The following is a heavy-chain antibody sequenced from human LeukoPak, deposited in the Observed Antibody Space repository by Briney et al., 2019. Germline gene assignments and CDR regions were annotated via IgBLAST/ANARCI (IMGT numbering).Heavy chain of an antibody. CDR3: ARDGAAAATGPVSY. Sequence: ASVKVSCKASGYPFTDYYIHWVRQAPGQGLEWMGWISPNRGGTNYAQKFQGRVTMTRDTSISTAYMELSRLTSDDTAVYYCARDGAAAATGPVSYWGQGTLVTVSS. CDR1: GYPFTDYY. D-gene: IGHD6-13*01. CDR2: ISPNRGGT. J-gene: IGHJ4*02. V-gene: IGHV1-2*02.